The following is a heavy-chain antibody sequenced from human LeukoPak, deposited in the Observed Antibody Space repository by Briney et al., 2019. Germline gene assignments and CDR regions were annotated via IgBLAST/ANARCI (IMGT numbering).Heavy chain of an antibody. V-gene: IGHV3-21*01. J-gene: IGHJ6*03. CDR3: ARESPLGYYYYMDV. CDR2: ISSSSSYI. Sequence: GGSLRLSCAASGFTFSSCAMTWVRQAPGKGLEWVSSISSSSSYIYYADSVKGRFTISRDNAKNSLYLQMNSLRAEDTAVYYCARESPLGYYYYMDVWGKGTTVTVSS. CDR1: GFTFSSCA.